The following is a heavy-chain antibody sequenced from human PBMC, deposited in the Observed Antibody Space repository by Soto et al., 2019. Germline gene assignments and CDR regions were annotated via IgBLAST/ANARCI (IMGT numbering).Heavy chain of an antibody. V-gene: IGHV3-23*01. CDR3: AKGDYYVDSWGIYYYYCMDV. CDR1: GFTFSSYA. J-gene: IGHJ6*02. Sequence: GGSLRLSCAASGFTFSSYAMSWVRQAPGKGLEWVSAISGSGGSTYYADSVKGRFTISRDNSKNTLYLQMNSLRAEDTAVYYCAKGDYYVDSWGIYYYYCMDVWGQGTTVTVSS. D-gene: IGHD4-17*01. CDR2: ISGSGGST.